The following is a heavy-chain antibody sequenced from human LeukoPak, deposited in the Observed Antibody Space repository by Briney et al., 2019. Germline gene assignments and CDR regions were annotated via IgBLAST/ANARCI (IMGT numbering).Heavy chain of an antibody. CDR3: ARFAGSGSYYIDY. CDR1: GFTFSDHY. J-gene: IGHJ4*02. D-gene: IGHD3-10*01. V-gene: IGHV3-11*01. CDR2: IGGSGTTI. Sequence: PGGSLRLSCAASGFTFSDHYVSWIRQAPGKGLEWVSYIGGSGTTIFYAHSVKGRFTISRDNAKNSLYLQMNSLRAEDTAVYYCARFAGSGSYYIDYWGQGTLITVSS.